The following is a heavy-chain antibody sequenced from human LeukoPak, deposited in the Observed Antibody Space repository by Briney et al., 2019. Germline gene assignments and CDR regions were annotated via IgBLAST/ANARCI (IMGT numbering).Heavy chain of an antibody. CDR2: ISSSSYI. CDR3: ARDFSGWYEPRRNSKVPYYFDY. V-gene: IGHV3-21*01. D-gene: IGHD6-19*01. Sequence: PGGSLRLSCVASGFTFGSYAMSWVRQAPGKGLEWVSSISSSSYIYYADSVKGRFTISRDNAKNSLYLQMNSLRAEDTAVYYCARDFSGWYEPRRNSKVPYYFDYWGQGTLVTVSS. J-gene: IGHJ4*02. CDR1: GFTFGSYA.